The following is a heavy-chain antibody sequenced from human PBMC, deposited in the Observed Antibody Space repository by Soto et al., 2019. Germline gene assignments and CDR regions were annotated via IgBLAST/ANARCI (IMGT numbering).Heavy chain of an antibody. CDR1: GFTFSGSA. CDR3: TRIAAADYYYYYGMDV. CDR2: IRSKANSYAT. D-gene: IGHD6-13*01. V-gene: IGHV3-73*01. Sequence: GGSLRLSCAASGFTFSGSAMHWVRQASGKGLEWVGRIRSKANSYATAYAASVKGRFTISRDDSKNTAYLQMNSLKTEDTAVYYCTRIAAADYYYYYGMDVWGQGTTVTAP. J-gene: IGHJ6*02.